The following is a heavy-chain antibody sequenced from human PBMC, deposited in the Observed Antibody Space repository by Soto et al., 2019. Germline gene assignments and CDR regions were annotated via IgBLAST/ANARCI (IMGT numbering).Heavy chain of an antibody. CDR1: GYTFTRYY. CDR3: ARYSGYDGVSGLDH. Sequence: ASVKVSCVASGYTFTRYYIHWVRQAPGQGLEWMGVINPSAGSTTYAQKFQGRVTVTRDTSTNTVYMELSSLRSEDTAVYYCARYSGYDGVSGLDHWGQGIQVTVSS. V-gene: IGHV1-46*03. D-gene: IGHD5-12*01. CDR2: INPSAGST. J-gene: IGHJ4*02.